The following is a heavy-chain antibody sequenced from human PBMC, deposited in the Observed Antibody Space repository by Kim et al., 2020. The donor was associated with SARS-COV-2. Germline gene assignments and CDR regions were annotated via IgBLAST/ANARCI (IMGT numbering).Heavy chain of an antibody. D-gene: IGHD3-3*01. Sequence: GGSLRLSCAASGFTFSASAMHWVRQASGKGLEWVGRIRNKANNYAKAYATSVKGRFTISRDDSKNTASLQMNSLKYEATAMYYCLSTGRYYEFWSGWGQG. CDR1: GFTFSASA. CDR2: IRNKANNYAK. CDR3: LSTGRYYEFWSG. J-gene: IGHJ1*01. V-gene: IGHV3-73*01.